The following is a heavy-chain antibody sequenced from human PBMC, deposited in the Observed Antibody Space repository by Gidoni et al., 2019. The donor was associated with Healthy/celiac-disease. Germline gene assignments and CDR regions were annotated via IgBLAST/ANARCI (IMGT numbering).Heavy chain of an antibody. CDR2: ISSSSSYI. V-gene: IGHV3-21*01. D-gene: IGHD6-19*01. J-gene: IGHJ6*02. Sequence: EVQLVESGGGLVKHGGSLRLSCAATGFTFSSYSMTWVRQAPGKGLECVSSISSSSSYIDYADSVKGRVTISRDNAKNSLYLQMNSLRAEDTAVYYCARPVAGTNYYYYGMDVWGQGTTVTVSS. CDR1: GFTFSSYS. CDR3: ARPVAGTNYYYYGMDV.